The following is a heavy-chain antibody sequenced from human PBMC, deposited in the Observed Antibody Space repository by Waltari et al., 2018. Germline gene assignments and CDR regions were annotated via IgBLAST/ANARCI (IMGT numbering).Heavy chain of an antibody. V-gene: IGHV3-33*01. CDR2: IWYDGSNK. D-gene: IGHD6-6*01. CDR1: GFTFSSYG. Sequence: QVQLVESGGGVVQPGRSLRLSCAASGFTFSSYGMHWVSQAPGKGLEWVAVIWYDGSNKYYADSVKGRFTISRDNSKNTLYLQMNSLRAEDTAVYYCAREGASGSSSFFDYWGQGTLVTVSS. CDR3: AREGASGSSSFFDY. J-gene: IGHJ4*02.